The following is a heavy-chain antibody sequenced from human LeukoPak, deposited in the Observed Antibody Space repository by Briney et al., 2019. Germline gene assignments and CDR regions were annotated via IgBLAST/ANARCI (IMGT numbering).Heavy chain of an antibody. CDR2: ISYDESNK. CDR1: GFTFSSYG. Sequence: GRSLRLSCAASGFTFSSYGMHWVRQAPGKGLEWVAVISYDESNKYYADSVKGRFTISRDNSKNTLYLQMNSLRAEDTAVYYCAKDLKWLIRAFDIWGQGTMVTVSS. J-gene: IGHJ3*02. D-gene: IGHD5-12*01. V-gene: IGHV3-30*18. CDR3: AKDLKWLIRAFDI.